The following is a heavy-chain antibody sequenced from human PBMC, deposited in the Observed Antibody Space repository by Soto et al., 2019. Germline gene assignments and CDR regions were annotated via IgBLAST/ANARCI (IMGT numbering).Heavy chain of an antibody. Sequence: EVQLVESGGGLVQPGGSLRLSCAASGFTVSSNYMSWVRQAPGKGLEWVSVIYSGGSTYYADSVKGRFTISRHNPKSTLYLQMNSLRAEDTAVYYCARGGRSGYFLDYWGQGTLVTVSS. CDR3: ARGGRSGYFLDY. D-gene: IGHD5-12*01. J-gene: IGHJ4*02. CDR2: IYSGGST. V-gene: IGHV3-53*04. CDR1: GFTVSSNY.